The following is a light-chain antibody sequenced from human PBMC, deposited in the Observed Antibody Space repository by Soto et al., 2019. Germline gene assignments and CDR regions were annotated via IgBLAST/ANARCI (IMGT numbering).Light chain of an antibody. CDR2: EVS. V-gene: IGLV2-14*01. Sequence: QSVLTQPASVSGSPGQSITISCTGTSSDVGGYNYVSWYQQHPGKAPKLMIYEVSNRPSGVSNRFSGSKSGNTASLTISGLQAEDEADYYCSSYTVFGGGTKVTV. CDR3: SSYTV. J-gene: IGLJ2*01. CDR1: SSDVGGYNY.